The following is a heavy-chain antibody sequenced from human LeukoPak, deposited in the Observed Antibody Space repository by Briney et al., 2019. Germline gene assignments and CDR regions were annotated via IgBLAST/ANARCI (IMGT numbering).Heavy chain of an antibody. D-gene: IGHD6-6*01. CDR2: ISAYNGNT. CDR3: ARDWSIAARLGPPFDY. Sequence: ASVKVSCRASGYTFTSYGITWVRQAPGQGLEWMGWISAYNGNTKYAQKLQGRVTMTTDTSTSTAYMELRSLRSDDTAVYYCARDWSIAARLGPPFDYWGQGTLVTVSS. CDR1: GYTFTSYG. V-gene: IGHV1-18*01. J-gene: IGHJ4*02.